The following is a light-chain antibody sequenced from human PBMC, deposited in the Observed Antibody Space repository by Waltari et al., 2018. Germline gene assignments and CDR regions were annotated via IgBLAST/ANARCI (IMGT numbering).Light chain of an antibody. V-gene: IGLV2-23*02. CDR3: CSYGGSSTFVI. J-gene: IGLJ2*01. CDR2: QVS. Sequence: QSALTHPAPVSGSPGQPIPTSCTATSSDAGSFNLVPWYQQHPNKPPKLMIYQVSKRPSGLSNRFSGSKSGNTASLTISGLQAEDEAEYYCCSYGGSSTFVIFGGGTKLTVL. CDR1: SSDAGSFNL.